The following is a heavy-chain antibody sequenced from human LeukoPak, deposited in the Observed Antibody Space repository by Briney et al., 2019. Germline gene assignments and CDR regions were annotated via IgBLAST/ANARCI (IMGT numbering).Heavy chain of an antibody. D-gene: IGHD6-6*01. J-gene: IGHJ3*02. CDR1: GYTLTELS. CDR3: ATAKTLSLAAQDDAFDI. CDR2: FDPEDGET. Sequence: ASVKVSCKVSGYTLTELSMHWVRQAPGKGLEWMGGFDPEDGETIYAQKFQGRVTMTEDTSTDTAYMELSSLRSEDTAVYYCATAKTLSLAAQDDAFDIWGQGTMVTVSS. V-gene: IGHV1-24*01.